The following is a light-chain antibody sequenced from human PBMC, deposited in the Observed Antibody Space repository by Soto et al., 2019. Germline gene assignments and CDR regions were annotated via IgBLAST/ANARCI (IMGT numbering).Light chain of an antibody. CDR1: SSDVGGYNY. CDR3: SSYTSSSTLVV. Sequence: QFALTQPASVSGSPGQSITISCTGTSSDVGGYNYVSWYQQHPGKAPKLMIYDVSNRPSGVSNRFSGSKSGNTASLTISGLQAEDEADYYCSSYTSSSTLVVLGGGTQLTVL. CDR2: DVS. V-gene: IGLV2-14*01. J-gene: IGLJ2*01.